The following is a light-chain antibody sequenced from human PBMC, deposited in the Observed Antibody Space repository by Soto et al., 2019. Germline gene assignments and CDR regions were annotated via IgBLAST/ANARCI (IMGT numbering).Light chain of an antibody. CDR1: SSSIGAGYD. CDR2: ANS. CDR3: QSYDSSLIVSKV. Sequence: QSVLTQPPSVSGAPGQRVTISCSGSSSSIGAGYDVQWYRQFPGTAPKLIIYANSDRPSGVPDRFSGSKSGTSASLAITGLQAEDEADYYCQSYDSSLIVSKVFGTGTKVTV. J-gene: IGLJ1*01. V-gene: IGLV1-40*01.